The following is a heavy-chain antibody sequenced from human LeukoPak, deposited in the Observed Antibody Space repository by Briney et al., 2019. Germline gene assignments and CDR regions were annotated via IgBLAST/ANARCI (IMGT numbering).Heavy chain of an antibody. CDR1: GGSSSSGGYY. CDR2: IYTSAST. J-gene: IGHJ4*02. Sequence: SQTLSLTGTVSGGSSSSGGYYWSWIRQHRGKGLEWIGRIYTSASTTYNPSLESRVTISVDTTKNQFSLKLSSVTAADTAVYYCARQSQYSGYQAPDYWGQGTLVTVSS. CDR3: ARQSQYSGYQAPDY. D-gene: IGHD5-12*01. V-gene: IGHV4-61*02.